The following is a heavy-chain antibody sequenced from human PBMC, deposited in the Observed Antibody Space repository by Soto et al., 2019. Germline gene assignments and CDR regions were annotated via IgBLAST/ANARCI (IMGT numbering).Heavy chain of an antibody. CDR2: IYWDDDK. J-gene: IGHJ4*02. CDR3: ARLVAAEKLFDY. V-gene: IGHV2-5*02. D-gene: IGHD2-15*01. CDR1: GFSLSTSGVG. Sequence: QITLKESGPTLVKPTQTLTLTCTFSGFSLSTSGVGVGWIRQPPGKALEWLALIYWDDDKRYSPSLKSRLTITKDTSKNQVVLTMTNMDPVDTATYYCARLVAAEKLFDYWGQGTLVTVSS.